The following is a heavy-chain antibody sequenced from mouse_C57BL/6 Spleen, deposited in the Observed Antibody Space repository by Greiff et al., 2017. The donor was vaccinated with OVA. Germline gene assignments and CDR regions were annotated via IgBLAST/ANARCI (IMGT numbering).Heavy chain of an antibody. Sequence: VQLVESGPGLVQPSQSLSITCTVSGFSLTSYGVHWVRQSPGKGLAWLGVIWSGGSTDYNAAFISRLSISKDNSKSQVFFKMNSLQADDTAIYYCARKELGRYYYAMDYWGQGTSVTVSS. J-gene: IGHJ4*01. CDR2: IWSGGST. CDR3: ARKELGRYYYAMDY. V-gene: IGHV2-2*01. CDR1: GFSLTSYG. D-gene: IGHD4-1*01.